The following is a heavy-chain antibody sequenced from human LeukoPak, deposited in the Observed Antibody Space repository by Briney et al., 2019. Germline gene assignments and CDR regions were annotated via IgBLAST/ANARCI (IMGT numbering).Heavy chain of an antibody. Sequence: ASVKVSCKASGYTFTGYYIHWVRQAPGQGLDWMGWINPNNGGTKYAQGFQGRVTMTRATSISTAYTELTNLKSDDTAVYYCARGDLAFVPAADRYGYYLWGQGTLVTVSS. CDR1: GYTFTGYY. CDR2: INPNNGGT. CDR3: ARGDLAFVPAADRYGYYL. V-gene: IGHV1-2*02. J-gene: IGHJ4*02. D-gene: IGHD2-2*01.